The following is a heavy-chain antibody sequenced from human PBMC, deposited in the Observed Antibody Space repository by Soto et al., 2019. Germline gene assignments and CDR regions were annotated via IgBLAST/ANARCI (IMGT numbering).Heavy chain of an antibody. V-gene: IGHV1-3*04. D-gene: IGHD3-3*01. CDR1: GYAFTSHT. CDR2: IVISNGSP. Sequence: QVQLVQSGAEVKEPGASVRVSCKASGYAFTSHTIHWARQAPGQGLEWMGWIVISNGSPRYAPQFQGRVTFGRDTSAKTAYMELSSLTSEDTAVYYCAREPEDGVPGDYWGQGTPVVVSS. J-gene: IGHJ4*02. CDR3: AREPEDGVPGDY.